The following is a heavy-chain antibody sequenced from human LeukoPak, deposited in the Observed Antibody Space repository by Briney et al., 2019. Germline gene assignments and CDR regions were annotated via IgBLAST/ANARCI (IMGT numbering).Heavy chain of an antibody. V-gene: IGHV4-39*07. Sequence: SETLSLSCTLSGDSISSSSFYWAWIRQPPGKGLECIGTIFYSGITYYSSSLKSRVTISVDTSKNQFSLKLSSVTVADTAVYFCARSGPAAGRPDAFDIWGQGTMVTVSS. D-gene: IGHD2-2*01. CDR2: IFYSGIT. CDR1: GDSISSSSFY. J-gene: IGHJ3*02. CDR3: ARSGPAAGRPDAFDI.